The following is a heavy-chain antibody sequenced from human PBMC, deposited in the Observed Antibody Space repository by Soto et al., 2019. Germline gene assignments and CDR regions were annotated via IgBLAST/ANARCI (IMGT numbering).Heavy chain of an antibody. Sequence: PSETLSLTCAVYGGSFSGYYWSWIRQPPGKGLEWIGEINHSGSTNYNPSLKSRVTISVDTSKNQFSLKLSSVTAADAAVYYCARVVLLWFGESKGYFDYWGQGTLVTVSS. CDR2: INHSGST. J-gene: IGHJ4*02. CDR1: GGSFSGYY. V-gene: IGHV4-34*01. CDR3: ARVVLLWFGESKGYFDY. D-gene: IGHD3-10*01.